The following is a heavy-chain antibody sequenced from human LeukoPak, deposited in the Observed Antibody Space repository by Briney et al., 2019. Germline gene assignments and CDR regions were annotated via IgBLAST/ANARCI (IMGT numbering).Heavy chain of an antibody. CDR1: GFTFSDYW. J-gene: IGHJ4*02. CDR2: INPDGSQK. Sequence: PGGSLRRSCAASGFTFSDYWMGWVRQAPGKGLEWVANINPDGSQKYYVDSMKGRFTVSRDNARNSLYLQMNSLRVEDTAVYYCARAPRGGHSGSYVDYWGQGTLVTVSS. D-gene: IGHD1-26*01. V-gene: IGHV3-7*01. CDR3: ARAPRGGHSGSYVDY.